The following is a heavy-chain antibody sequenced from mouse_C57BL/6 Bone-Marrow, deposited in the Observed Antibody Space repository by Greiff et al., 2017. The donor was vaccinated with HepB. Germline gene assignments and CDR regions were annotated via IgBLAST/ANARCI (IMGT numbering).Heavy chain of an antibody. CDR3: ARYGSSSPGAMYY. CDR1: GYTFTSYW. J-gene: IGHJ4*01. D-gene: IGHD1-1*01. Sequence: QVQLQQPGAELVMPGASVKLSCKASGYTFTSYWMHWVKQRPGQGLEWIGEIDPSDSYTNYNQKFKGKSTLTVDKSSSTAYMQLSSLTSEDSAVYYCARYGSSSPGAMYYWGQGTSVTVSS. CDR2: IDPSDSYT. V-gene: IGHV1-69*01.